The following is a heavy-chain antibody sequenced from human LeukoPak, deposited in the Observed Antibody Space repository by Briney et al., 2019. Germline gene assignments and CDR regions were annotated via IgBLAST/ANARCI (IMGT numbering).Heavy chain of an antibody. V-gene: IGHV4-34*01. Sequence: SETLSLTCAVYGGSFSGYYWSWIRQPPGKGLEWIGEINHSGSTNYNPSLKSRVTISVDTSKNQFSLQLNSVTPEDTAVYYCASSDAVGGYYLDYWGQGTLVTVSS. CDR2: INHSGST. D-gene: IGHD3-22*01. CDR3: ASSDAVGGYYLDY. CDR1: GGSFSGYY. J-gene: IGHJ4*02.